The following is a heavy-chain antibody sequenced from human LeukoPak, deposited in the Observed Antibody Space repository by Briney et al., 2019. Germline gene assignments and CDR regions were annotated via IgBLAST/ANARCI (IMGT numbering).Heavy chain of an antibody. CDR3: SRGGANDL. D-gene: IGHD3-16*01. CDR1: GGSFSGHY. Sequence: QPSETLSLTCAVYGGSFSGHYWSWIRQPAGKGLEWIGRIFTSGSTSYNPSLKSRVTMSLDTSKNQFSLKLSSVTAADTAVYFCSRGGANDLWGQGTLVTVSS. V-gene: IGHV4-59*10. J-gene: IGHJ5*02. CDR2: IFTSGST.